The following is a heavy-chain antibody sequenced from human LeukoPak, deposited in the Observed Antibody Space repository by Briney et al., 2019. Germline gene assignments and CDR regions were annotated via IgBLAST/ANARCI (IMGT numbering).Heavy chain of an antibody. CDR3: ARENGHIYGYAFLDQ. CDR2: IESGGRT. V-gene: IGHV3-53*01. CDR1: GFTVSSTY. D-gene: IGHD5-18*01. Sequence: SGGSLRLSCAASGFTVSSTYMSWVRQAPGKGLEWVSVIESGGRTYYADSVKGRFTISRDSSKNTLYLQMNSLRAEDTAFYFCARENGHIYGYAFLDQRGQGTLVTVSS. J-gene: IGHJ4*02.